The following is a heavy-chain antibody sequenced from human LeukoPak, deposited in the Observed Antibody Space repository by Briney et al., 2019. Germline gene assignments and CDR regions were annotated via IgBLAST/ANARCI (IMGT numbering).Heavy chain of an antibody. CDR1: GFTFSSYG. Sequence: GGSLRLSCAASGFTFSSYGMHWVRQAPGKGLEWVAVIWYDGSNKYYADSVKGRFTISRDNSKNTLYLQMNSLRAEDTAVYYCAGGLIEDSYYYYGMDVWGQGTTVTVSS. V-gene: IGHV3-33*01. CDR2: IWYDGSNK. D-gene: IGHD4-11*01. CDR3: AGGLIEDSYYYYGMDV. J-gene: IGHJ6*02.